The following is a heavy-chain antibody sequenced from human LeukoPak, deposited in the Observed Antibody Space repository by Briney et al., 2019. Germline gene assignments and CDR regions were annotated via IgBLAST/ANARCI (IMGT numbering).Heavy chain of an antibody. V-gene: IGHV4-39*01. CDR2: FYYSGST. J-gene: IGHJ5*02. CDR3: ARGEGRNNWFDP. CDR1: GGSISSSTYY. Sequence: ETLSLTCTVSGGSISSSTYYWGWLRQPPGRGLEWIGSFYYSGSTFYNPSLKSRVAISVDTSKNQFSLKLSSVTAADTAVYYCARGEGRNNWFDPWGQGTLVTVSS.